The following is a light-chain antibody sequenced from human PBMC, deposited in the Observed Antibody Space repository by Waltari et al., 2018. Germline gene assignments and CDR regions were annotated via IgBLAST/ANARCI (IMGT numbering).Light chain of an antibody. J-gene: IGKJ2*01. CDR3: QQYGSSPY. V-gene: IGKV3-20*01. Sequence: EIVLTQSPGTLSLSPGESATPSCRASQSVSSSYLAWYQQKPGQAPRLLIYGASSRATGIPDRFSGSGSGTDFTLTISRLEPEDFAVYYCQQYGSSPYFSQGTKLEIK. CDR2: GAS. CDR1: QSVSSSY.